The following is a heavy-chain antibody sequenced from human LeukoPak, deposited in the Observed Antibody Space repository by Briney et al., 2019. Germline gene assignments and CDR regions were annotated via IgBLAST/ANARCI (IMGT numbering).Heavy chain of an antibody. CDR3: ARDGSYGWFDP. CDR1: GYSISSGYY. J-gene: IGHJ5*02. D-gene: IGHD1-26*01. Sequence: SETLSLTCTVSGYSISSGYYWGWIRQPPGKGLEWIGSIYHSGSTYYSPSLKSRVTISVDTSKNQFSLKLSSVTAADTAVYYCARDGSYGWFDPWGQGTLVTVSS. CDR2: IYHSGST. V-gene: IGHV4-38-2*02.